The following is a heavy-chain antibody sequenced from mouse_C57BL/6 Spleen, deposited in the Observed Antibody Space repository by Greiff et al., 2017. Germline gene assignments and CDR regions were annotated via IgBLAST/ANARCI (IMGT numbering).Heavy chain of an antibody. Sequence: VQLQQSGPELVKPGASVKISCKASGYSFTDYNMDWVKQSHGKSLEWIGDINPNNGGTSYKQEFKGKATLTVDKSSSTAYMKLRSLTSEDTSVYYFARDYVGFGDWGQGTTLTVSS. CDR3: ARDYVGFGD. CDR1: GYSFTDYN. D-gene: IGHD1-1*01. CDR2: INPNNGGT. V-gene: IGHV1-18*01. J-gene: IGHJ2*01.